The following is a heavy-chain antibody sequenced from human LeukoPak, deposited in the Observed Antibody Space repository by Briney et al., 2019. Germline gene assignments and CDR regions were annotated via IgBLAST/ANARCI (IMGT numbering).Heavy chain of an antibody. V-gene: IGHV3-23*01. J-gene: IGHJ3*02. CDR2: ISRSDSGSNI. CDR3: ARVSGVHYDPRPGAFDI. CDR1: ALTFSKYA. Sequence: RAGGSLRLSCAASALTFSKYAMNWVRQAPGKGLEWVSVISRSDSGSNIYYADSVKGRFTISRDNSKNTLYLQMNSLRAEDTAVYYCARVSGVHYDPRPGAFDIWGQGTMVTVSS. D-gene: IGHD3-3*01.